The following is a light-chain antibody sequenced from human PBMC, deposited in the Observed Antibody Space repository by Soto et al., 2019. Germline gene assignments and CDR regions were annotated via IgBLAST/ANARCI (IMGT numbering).Light chain of an antibody. Sequence: QSVLTQPPSASGTPGQRVTISCSGSSSNIGSNTVNWYQHLPGAAPKLLIQSNDQRPSGVPDRFSGSQSGTSASLAISGLQSEDEADYYCAVWDDRLNVYVFGTGTKVTVL. CDR1: SSNIGSNT. J-gene: IGLJ1*01. V-gene: IGLV1-44*01. CDR3: AVWDDRLNVYV. CDR2: SND.